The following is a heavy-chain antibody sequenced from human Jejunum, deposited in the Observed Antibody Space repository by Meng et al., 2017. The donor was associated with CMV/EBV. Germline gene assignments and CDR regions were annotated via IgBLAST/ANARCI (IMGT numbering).Heavy chain of an antibody. Sequence: ASGFTFSIYAMHWVRQAPGKGLEWVAVIPFDGNNEHYADSVKGRFTISRDNSKNTLYLQVNSLRPEDTGVYYCARGTGSGSWLIDSWGQGTLVTVSS. CDR2: IPFDGNNE. J-gene: IGHJ4*02. CDR3: ARGTGSGSWLIDS. V-gene: IGHV3-30*04. CDR1: GFTFSIYA. D-gene: IGHD6-13*01.